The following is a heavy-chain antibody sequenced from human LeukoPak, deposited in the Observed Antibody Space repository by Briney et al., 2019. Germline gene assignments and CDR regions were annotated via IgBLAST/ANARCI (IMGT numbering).Heavy chain of an antibody. Sequence: GTLRLSCAASGFTFSSYGMSWVRQAPGQGLEWVSAISYNGGSTNYADSVKGRFTISRDNSINTLYLQMNSLRAEDTAIYYCAKALSSDSGYYGDYWGQGTLVTVSS. D-gene: IGHD3-22*01. V-gene: IGHV3-23*01. CDR2: ISYNGGST. J-gene: IGHJ4*02. CDR3: AKALSSDSGYYGDY. CDR1: GFTFSSYG.